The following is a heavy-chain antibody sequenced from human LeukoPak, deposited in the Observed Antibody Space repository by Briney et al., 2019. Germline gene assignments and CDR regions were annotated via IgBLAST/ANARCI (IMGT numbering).Heavy chain of an antibody. CDR3: ARAVLGDYGMDV. Sequence: GGSLRLSCAASGFTFSSYGMHWVRQAPGKGLEWVAVIWYDGSNKYYADSVKGRFTISRDNSKNTLYLQMNSLRAEDTAVCYCARAVLGDYGMDVWGQGTTVTVSS. CDR2: IWYDGSNK. V-gene: IGHV3-33*01. CDR1: GFTFSSYG. D-gene: IGHD3-16*01. J-gene: IGHJ6*02.